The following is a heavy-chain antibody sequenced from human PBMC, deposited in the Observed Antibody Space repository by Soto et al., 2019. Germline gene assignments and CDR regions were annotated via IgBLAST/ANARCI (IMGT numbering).Heavy chain of an antibody. V-gene: IGHV2-5*01. Sequence: SGPTLVNPTQTLTLTCTFSGFSLSTSGVGVGWIRQPPGKALEWLALIYWNDDERYSPSLKSRLTISKDTSKNQVVLTMTNMDPVDTATYYCARRRYSGSYFFPFDYWGQGTLVTVSS. CDR2: IYWNDDE. D-gene: IGHD1-26*01. CDR3: ARRRYSGSYFFPFDY. CDR1: GFSLSTSGVG. J-gene: IGHJ4*02.